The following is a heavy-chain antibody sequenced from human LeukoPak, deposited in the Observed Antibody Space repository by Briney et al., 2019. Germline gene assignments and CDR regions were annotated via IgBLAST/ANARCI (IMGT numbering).Heavy chain of an antibody. J-gene: IGHJ3*02. CDR2: ISSSSSYI. V-gene: IGHV3-21*01. CDR1: GFTFSSYS. D-gene: IGHD3-22*01. CDR3: ARVHIVGDAFDI. Sequence: KTGGSLRLSCAASGFTFSSYSMNWVRQAPGKGLEWVSSISSSSSYIYYADSVKGRFTISRDNAKNSLYLQMNSLRAEDTAVYYCARVHIVGDAFDIWGQGTMVTVSS.